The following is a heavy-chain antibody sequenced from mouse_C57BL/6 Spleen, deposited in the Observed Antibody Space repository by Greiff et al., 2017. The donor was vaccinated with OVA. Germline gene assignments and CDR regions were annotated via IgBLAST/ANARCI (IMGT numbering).Heavy chain of an antibody. CDR3: ARDAYYSNYWYFDV. CDR2: IYPGSGST. CDR1: GYTFTSYW. J-gene: IGHJ1*03. Sequence: QVQLQQPGAELVKPGASVKMSCKASGYTFTSYWITWVKQRPGQGLEWIGDIYPGSGSTNYNEKFKSKATLTVDTSSSTAYMQLSSLTSEDSAVYYCARDAYYSNYWYFDVWGTGTTVTVSS. V-gene: IGHV1-55*01. D-gene: IGHD2-5*01.